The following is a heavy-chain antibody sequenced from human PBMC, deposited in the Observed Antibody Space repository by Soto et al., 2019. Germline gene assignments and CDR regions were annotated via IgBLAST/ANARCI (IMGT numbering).Heavy chain of an antibody. Sequence: SVKVSCKASGGTFSSYAISWVRQAPGQGLEWMGGIIPIFGTANYAQKFQGRVTITADESTSTAYMELSSLRSEDTAVYYCARTVLRFLEWSDYYFDYWGQGPLVTVSS. D-gene: IGHD3-3*01. V-gene: IGHV1-69*13. CDR2: IIPIFGTA. J-gene: IGHJ4*02. CDR1: GGTFSSYA. CDR3: ARTVLRFLEWSDYYFDY.